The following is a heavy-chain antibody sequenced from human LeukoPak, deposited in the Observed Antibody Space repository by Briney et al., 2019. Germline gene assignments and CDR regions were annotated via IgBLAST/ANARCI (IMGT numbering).Heavy chain of an antibody. D-gene: IGHD3-22*01. V-gene: IGHV3-23*01. J-gene: IGHJ4*02. CDR1: GFTFSSYS. CDR3: AKYYYDSSEGYFDY. CDR2: ISGSGGST. Sequence: GGSLRLSCAASGFTFSSYSMNWVRQAPGEGLEWVSAISGSGGSTYYADSVKGRFTISRDNSKNTLYLQMNSLRAEDTAVYYCAKYYYDSSEGYFDYWGQGTLVTVSS.